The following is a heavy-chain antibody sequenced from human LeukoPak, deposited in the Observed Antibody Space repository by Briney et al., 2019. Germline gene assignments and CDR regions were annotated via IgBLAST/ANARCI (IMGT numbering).Heavy chain of an antibody. V-gene: IGHV4-59*01. J-gene: IGHJ5*02. CDR3: ARVDFGVVFWFDP. Sequence: SETLSLTSTVSGGSISSYYWSWIRQPPRKGLGCVGHIYYTGSTNYIPSLRSRVTISVDTSKNLFSLKLSSVTAADTAVYYCARVDFGVVFWFDPWGQGTLVTVSS. CDR1: GGSISSYY. CDR2: IYYTGST. D-gene: IGHD3-3*01.